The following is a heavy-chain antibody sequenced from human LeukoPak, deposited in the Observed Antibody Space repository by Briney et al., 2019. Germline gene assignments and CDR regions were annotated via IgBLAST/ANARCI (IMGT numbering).Heavy chain of an antibody. CDR3: TRYSSTWGWFDP. CDR1: GFTFSTYW. D-gene: IGHD6-13*01. V-gene: IGHV3-7*04. J-gene: IGHJ5*02. Sequence: GGSLRLSCAASGFTFSTYWMAWVRQAPGKGLEWVANIKQDGSAKYYADSVKGRFTISRDNAKNSLYLQMNSLSAEDTAVYYCTRYSSTWGWFDPWGQGTLVTVSS. CDR2: IKQDGSAK.